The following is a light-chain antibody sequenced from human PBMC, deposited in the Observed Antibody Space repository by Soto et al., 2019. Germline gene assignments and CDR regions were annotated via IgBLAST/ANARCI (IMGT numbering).Light chain of an antibody. Sequence: DIQMTQSPSSLSASVGDRVTITCRASQSISSYLNWYQQKPGKAPKLLIYAASSLQSGVPSRFSGSGSGTDFTLTISSLQPEDFATYYSQQTYSTPLTFGGGTKVDIK. CDR3: QQTYSTPLT. V-gene: IGKV1-39*01. CDR2: AAS. CDR1: QSISSY. J-gene: IGKJ4*01.